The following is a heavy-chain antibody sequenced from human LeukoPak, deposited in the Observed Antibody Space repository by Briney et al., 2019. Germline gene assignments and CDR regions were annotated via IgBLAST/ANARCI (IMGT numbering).Heavy chain of an antibody. CDR1: GFTFSSYG. CDR3: AMEGPRLGYYFDY. CDR2: IRYDGSNK. Sequence: PGGSLRLSCAASGFTFSSYGMHWVRQAPGKGLEWVAFIRYDGSNKYYADSVKGRFTISRDNSKNTLYLQMNSLRAEDTAVYYCAMEGPRLGYYFDYWGQGTLVTVSS. J-gene: IGHJ4*02. V-gene: IGHV3-30*02. D-gene: IGHD3-16*01.